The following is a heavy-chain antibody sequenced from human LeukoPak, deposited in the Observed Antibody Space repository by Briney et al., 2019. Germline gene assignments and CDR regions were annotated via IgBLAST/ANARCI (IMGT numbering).Heavy chain of an antibody. CDR3: ARGDGSGSYYSGY. V-gene: IGHV4-4*07. J-gene: IGHJ4*02. Sequence: SETLSLTCNVSGGSISSYYWNWIRQPAGKGLEWIGRIYSGGSTNYNPSLKSRVTMSVDTSKNQFSLKLSSVTAADTAVYYCARGDGSGSYYSGYWGQGTLVTVSS. D-gene: IGHD3-10*01. CDR1: GGSISSYY. CDR2: IYSGGST.